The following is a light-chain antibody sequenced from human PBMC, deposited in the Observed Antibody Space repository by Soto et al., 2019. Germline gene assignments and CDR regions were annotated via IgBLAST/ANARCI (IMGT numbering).Light chain of an antibody. J-gene: IGLJ3*02. CDR3: QSYDSSLSGWV. V-gene: IGLV1-40*01. Sequence: QAVVTQPPSVSGATGQRVTISCTGSSSNIGAGYDVHWSQQLPGTAPKLLIYGNSNRPSGVPDRFSGSKSGTSASLAITGLQAEDEADYYCQSYDSSLSGWVFGGGTQLTVL. CDR2: GNS. CDR1: SSNIGAGYD.